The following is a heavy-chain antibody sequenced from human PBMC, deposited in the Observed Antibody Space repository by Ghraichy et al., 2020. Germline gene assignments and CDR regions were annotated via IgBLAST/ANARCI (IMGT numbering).Heavy chain of an antibody. V-gene: IGHV2-5*01. D-gene: IGHD6-19*01. CDR3: VGLTQWLPWDP. CDR2: IYWNDDK. Sequence: SGPTLVKPTQTLTLTCTFSGFSLSTSGVGVGWIRQPPGKALEWLALIYWNDDKRYSPSLKSRLTITKDTSKNQVVLTMTNMDPVDTATYYCVGLTQWLPWDPWGQGTLVTVSS. J-gene: IGHJ5*02. CDR1: GFSLSTSGVG.